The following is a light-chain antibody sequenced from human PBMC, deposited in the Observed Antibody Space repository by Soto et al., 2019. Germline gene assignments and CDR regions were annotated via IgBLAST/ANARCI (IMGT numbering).Light chain of an antibody. V-gene: IGLV2-14*02. Sequence: QSVLTQPASVSGSPGQSITISCTGTSSDVGSYNLVSWYQQHPGKAPKLMIYEGSKRPSGVSNRFSGSKSGNTASLTISGLQAEDEADNYCSSYTSSSTRVFGTGTKVTVL. CDR2: EGS. CDR1: SSDVGSYNL. J-gene: IGLJ1*01. CDR3: SSYTSSSTRV.